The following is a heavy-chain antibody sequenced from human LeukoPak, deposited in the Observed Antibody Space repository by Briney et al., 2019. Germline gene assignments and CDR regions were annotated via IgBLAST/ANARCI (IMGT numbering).Heavy chain of an antibody. CDR1: GGSISSSSYY. D-gene: IGHD3-16*02. V-gene: IGHV4-39*07. CDR2: IYTSGST. J-gene: IGHJ4*02. CDR3: ARDEYYDYVWGSYRRGFDY. Sequence: SETLSLTCTVSGGSISSSSYYWGWIRQPPGKGLEWIGRIYTSGSTNYNPSLKSRVTMSVDTSKNQFSLKLSSVTAADTAVYYCARDEYYDYVWGSYRRGFDYWGQGTLVTVSS.